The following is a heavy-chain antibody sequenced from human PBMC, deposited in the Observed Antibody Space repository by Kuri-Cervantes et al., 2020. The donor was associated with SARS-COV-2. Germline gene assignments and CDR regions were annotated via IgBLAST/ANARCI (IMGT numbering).Heavy chain of an antibody. CDR2: IYTSGST. V-gene: IGHV4-4*07. CDR1: GGSISSYY. Sequence: SETLSLTCTVSGGSISSYYWSWIRQPAGKGLEWIGRIYTSGSTNYNPSLKSRVTMSVDTSKNQFSLKLSSVTAADTAVYYCARGRRGYSYLAADVWGKGTTVTVSS. D-gene: IGHD5-18*01. J-gene: IGHJ6*04. CDR3: ARGRRGYSYLAADV.